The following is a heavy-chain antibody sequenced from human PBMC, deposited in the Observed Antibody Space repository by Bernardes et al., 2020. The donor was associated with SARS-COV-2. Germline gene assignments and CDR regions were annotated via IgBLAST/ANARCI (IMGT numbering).Heavy chain of an antibody. V-gene: IGHV3-30-3*01. CDR1: GFTFSTYA. J-gene: IGHJ4*02. D-gene: IGHD6-6*01. CDR3: AREWEEYTSSLFDF. Sequence: WGSLRLSCAASGFTFSTYAMHWVRQAPGKGLAWVAILSSAGPTKYNADSVKGRFTITRDNSKNTLFLQMNSLTTEDTAVYYCAREWEEYTSSLFDFWGQGLLVNVPS. CDR2: LSSAGPTK.